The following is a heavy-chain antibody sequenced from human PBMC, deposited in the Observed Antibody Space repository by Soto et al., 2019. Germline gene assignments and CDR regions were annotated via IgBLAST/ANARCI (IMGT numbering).Heavy chain of an antibody. CDR1: GFSLSTSGMC. J-gene: IGHJ6*02. Sequence: SGPTLVKPTQTLTLTCTFSGFSLSTSGMCVSWIRQPPGKALEWLALIDWDDDKYYSTSLKTRLTISKDTSKNQVVLTMTNMDPVDTATYYCARIKREGARYYYYGMDVWGQGTTVTVSS. CDR2: IDWDDDK. CDR3: ARIKREGARYYYYGMDV. V-gene: IGHV2-70*01.